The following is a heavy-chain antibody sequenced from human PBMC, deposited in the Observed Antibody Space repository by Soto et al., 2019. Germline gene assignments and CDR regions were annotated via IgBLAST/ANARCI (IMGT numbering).Heavy chain of an antibody. D-gene: IGHD3-22*01. V-gene: IGHV3-21*01. CDR2: ISSSSSYI. J-gene: IGHJ4*02. Sequence: PGGSLRLSCAASGFTFSSYSMNWVRQAPGKGLEWVSSISSSSSYIYYADSVKGRFTISRDNAKNSLYLQMNSLRAEDTAVYYCARLGVDYYDSSGSPDYWGQGTLVTVAS. CDR3: ARLGVDYYDSSGSPDY. CDR1: GFTFSSYS.